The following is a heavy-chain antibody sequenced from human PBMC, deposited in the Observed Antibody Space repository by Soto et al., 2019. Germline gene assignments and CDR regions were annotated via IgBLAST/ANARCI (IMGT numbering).Heavy chain of an antibody. CDR1: GFTFSSYS. D-gene: IGHD1-26*01. V-gene: IGHV3-48*01. CDR2: ISSSSSTI. J-gene: IGHJ3*02. Sequence: PGGSLRLSCVASGFTFSSYSMNWVRQAPGKGLEWVSYISSSSSTIYYADSVKGRFTISRDNAKNSLYLQMNSLRAEDTAVYYCAGTIVGAIPPRVDAFDIWGQGTMVTVSS. CDR3: AGTIVGAIPPRVDAFDI.